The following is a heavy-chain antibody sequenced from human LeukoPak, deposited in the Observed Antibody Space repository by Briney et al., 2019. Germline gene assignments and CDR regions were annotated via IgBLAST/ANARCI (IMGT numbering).Heavy chain of an antibody. V-gene: IGHV1-18*01. J-gene: IGHJ5*02. CDR3: ARAHYDILTGYFWFDP. CDR2: ISAYNGNT. D-gene: IGHD3-9*01. CDR1: GYTFTSYG. Sequence: ASVKVSCKASGYTFTSYGISWVRQAPGQGLEWMGWISAYNGNTNYAQKPQGRVTMTTDTSTSTAYMELSSLRSEDTAVYYCARAHYDILTGYFWFDPWGQGTLVTVSS.